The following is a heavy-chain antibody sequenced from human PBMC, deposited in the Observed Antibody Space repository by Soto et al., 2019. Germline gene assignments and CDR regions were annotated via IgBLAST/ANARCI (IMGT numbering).Heavy chain of an antibody. CDR3: AREGSGGHYDAFDI. V-gene: IGHV3-48*03. Sequence: PGGSLRLSCAASGFTFSSYEMNWVRQAPGKGLEWVSYISSSGSTIYYADSVKGRLTISRDNAKNSLYLQMNSLRAEDTAVYYCAREGSGGHYDAFDIWGQGTMVTVSS. J-gene: IGHJ3*02. D-gene: IGHD3-16*01. CDR2: ISSSGSTI. CDR1: GFTFSSYE.